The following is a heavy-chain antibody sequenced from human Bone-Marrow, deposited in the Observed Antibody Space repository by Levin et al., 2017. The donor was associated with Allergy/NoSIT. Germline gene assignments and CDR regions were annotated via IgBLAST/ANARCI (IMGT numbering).Heavy chain of an antibody. CDR3: ASSSPGHYYAMDL. D-gene: IGHD6-6*01. Sequence: KISCKASGGTFSSYVINWVRQAPGQGLEWMGGIIPIFGTANYAQKFQGTVTITADESTSTAYMALNRLTSDDTAVYYCASSSPGHYYAMDLWGQGTTVTVSS. V-gene: IGHV1-69*01. CDR2: IIPIFGTA. CDR1: GGTFSSYV. J-gene: IGHJ6*02.